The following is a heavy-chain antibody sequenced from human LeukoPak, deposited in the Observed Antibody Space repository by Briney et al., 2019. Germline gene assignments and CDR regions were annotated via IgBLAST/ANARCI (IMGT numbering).Heavy chain of an antibody. CDR3: AKDKLGYCSGGSCPLPSFDY. Sequence: GGPLRLSCAASGFTFSSYAMSWVRQAPGKGLEWVSAISGSGGSTYYADSVKGRFTISRDNSKNTLYLQMNSLRAEDTAVYYCAKDKLGYCSGGSCPLPSFDYWGQGTLVTVSS. J-gene: IGHJ4*02. CDR2: ISGSGGST. V-gene: IGHV3-23*01. D-gene: IGHD2-15*01. CDR1: GFTFSSYA.